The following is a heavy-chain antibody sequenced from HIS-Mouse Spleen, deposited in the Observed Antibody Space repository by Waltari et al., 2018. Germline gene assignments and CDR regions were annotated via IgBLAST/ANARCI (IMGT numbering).Heavy chain of an antibody. CDR3: AREIPYSSSWYDWYFDL. CDR1: GGSISSSSYY. Sequence: QLQLQESGPGLVKPSETLSLTCTVSGGSISSSSYYLGWIRQPPGKGLEWIGSIYYSGSTYYNPSLKSRVTISVDTSTNQFSLKLSSVTAADTAVYYCAREIPYSSSWYDWYFDLWGRGTLVTVSS. CDR2: IYYSGST. V-gene: IGHV4-39*07. D-gene: IGHD6-13*01. J-gene: IGHJ2*01.